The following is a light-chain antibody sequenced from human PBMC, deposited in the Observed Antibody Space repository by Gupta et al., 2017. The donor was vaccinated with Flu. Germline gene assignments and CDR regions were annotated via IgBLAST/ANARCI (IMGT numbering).Light chain of an antibody. J-gene: IGLJ2*01. CDR2: DVY. V-gene: IGLV2-11*01. Sequence: QSALTQPRSVSGSPGQSVAISCTGTSSDVGAYNYVSWYQQHPGKAPKLIIYDVYKWPSGVPDRFTGSKSGNTASLTISGLQPEDEADYHCCSFGAASFFGGGTKLTVL. CDR1: SSDVGAYNY. CDR3: CSFGAASF.